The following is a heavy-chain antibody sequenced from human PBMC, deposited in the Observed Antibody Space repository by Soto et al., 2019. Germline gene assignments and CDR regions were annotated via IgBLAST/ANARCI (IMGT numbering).Heavy chain of an antibody. Sequence: GGSLRLSCAASGFTFSSYAMSWVRRAPGKGLEWVSAISGSGGSTYYADSVKGRFTISRDNSKNTLYLQMNSLRAEDTAVYYCAKGGSITMIVVVIDPYFDYWGQGTLVTVSS. CDR1: GFTFSSYA. CDR2: ISGSGGST. CDR3: AKGGSITMIVVVIDPYFDY. J-gene: IGHJ4*02. V-gene: IGHV3-23*01. D-gene: IGHD3-22*01.